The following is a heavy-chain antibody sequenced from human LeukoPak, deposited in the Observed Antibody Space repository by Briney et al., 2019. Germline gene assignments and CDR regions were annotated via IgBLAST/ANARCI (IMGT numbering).Heavy chain of an antibody. V-gene: IGHV4-59*08. CDR3: ARHQGHDFYDSSGYYSFDY. J-gene: IGHJ4*02. CDR2: IYYTGST. CDR1: GGSINNYY. Sequence: SETLSLTCIVSGGSINNYYWSWIRQPPGKGLEWIGYIYYTGSTNYSPSLKSRVTISADTSKNKFSLKLRSVTAADTAVYFCARHQGHDFYDSSGYYSFDYWGQGTLVTVSS. D-gene: IGHD3-22*01.